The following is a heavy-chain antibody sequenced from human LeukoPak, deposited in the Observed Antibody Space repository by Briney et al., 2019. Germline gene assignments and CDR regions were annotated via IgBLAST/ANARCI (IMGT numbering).Heavy chain of an antibody. D-gene: IGHD3-3*01. Sequence: GESLRLSCVASGFNFYQYAMGWVRQVPGKGLEWVSGINWNGRSTTYADSVKGRFTISRDNAKNSLYLQMNSPRAEDTAVYYCAREAETDYDFWSGAYYYMDVWGKGTTVTVSS. CDR2: INWNGRST. CDR3: AREAETDYDFWSGAYYYMDV. CDR1: GFNFYQYA. J-gene: IGHJ6*03. V-gene: IGHV3-20*04.